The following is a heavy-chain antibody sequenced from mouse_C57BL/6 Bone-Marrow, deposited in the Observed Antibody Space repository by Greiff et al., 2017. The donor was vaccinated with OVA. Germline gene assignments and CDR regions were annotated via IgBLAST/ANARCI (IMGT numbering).Heavy chain of an antibody. CDR2: IHPNSGST. CDR1: GYTFTSYW. Sequence: QVQLQQPGAELVKPGASVKLSCKASGYTFTSYWMHWVKQRPGQGLEWIGMIHPNSGSTNYNEKFKSKATLTVDKSSSTAYMQLSSLTSEDSAVYYCARTHYSNLYYFDYWAQATTLPSSS. J-gene: IGHJ2*01. V-gene: IGHV1-64*01. D-gene: IGHD2-5*01. CDR3: ARTHYSNLYYFDY.